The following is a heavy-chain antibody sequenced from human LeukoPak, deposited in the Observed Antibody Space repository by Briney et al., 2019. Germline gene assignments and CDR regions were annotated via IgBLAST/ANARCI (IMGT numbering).Heavy chain of an antibody. CDR3: AREPYGGNSDY. J-gene: IGHJ4*02. Sequence: GGSLRLSCAASGFTFSSYSMNWVRQAPGKGLEWVSSISSSSSYIYYAVSVKGRFTISRDNAKNSLYLQMNSLRAEDTAVYYCAREPYGGNSDYWGQGTLVTVSS. CDR1: GFTFSSYS. V-gene: IGHV3-21*01. CDR2: ISSSSSYI. D-gene: IGHD4-23*01.